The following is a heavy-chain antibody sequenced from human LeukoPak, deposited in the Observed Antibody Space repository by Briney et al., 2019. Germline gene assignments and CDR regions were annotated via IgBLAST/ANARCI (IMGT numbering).Heavy chain of an antibody. V-gene: IGHV3-9*01. J-gene: IGHJ4*02. CDR1: GFTFDDYA. CDR3: ARELPNPLVRGVIVAMFDN. D-gene: IGHD3-10*01. Sequence: GGSLRLSCAASGFTFDDYAMHWVRQAPGKGLEWVSGISWNSGSIGYADSVKGRFTISRDNAKNSLYLQMNSLRAEDTAVYYCARELPNPLVRGVIVAMFDNWGQGSLVTVSS. CDR2: ISWNSGSI.